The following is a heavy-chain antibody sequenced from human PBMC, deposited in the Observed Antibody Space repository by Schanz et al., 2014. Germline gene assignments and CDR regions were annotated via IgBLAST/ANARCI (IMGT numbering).Heavy chain of an antibody. D-gene: IGHD2-2*01. CDR3: AKVAPAATYLDS. Sequence: EVQLVESGGGVVQPGGSLRLSCAASGFTLDPYAMHWLRQSPGKGLEWVSVISGSGVTIYYADSVKGRFTISRDNAKNSLYLQMNSLRVEDTAVYYCAKVAPAATYLDSWGLGTLVTVSS. CDR2: ISGSGVTI. CDR1: GFTLDPYA. J-gene: IGHJ4*02. V-gene: IGHV3-23*04.